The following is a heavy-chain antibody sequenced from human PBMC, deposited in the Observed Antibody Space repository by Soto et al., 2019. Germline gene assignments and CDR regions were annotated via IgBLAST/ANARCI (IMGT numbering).Heavy chain of an antibody. D-gene: IGHD3-22*01. V-gene: IGHV5-51*01. CDR3: ARKDKSGYFNWFDP. CDR1: GYRLTSYW. J-gene: IGHJ5*02. CDR2: IFPGDSDT. Sequence: ESLKMSCRTSGYRLTSYWIAWVRQIPGKGLEWMGIIFPGDSDTRYSPSFQGQVTISADRSTSTVFLQWASLKASDTAVYFCARKDKSGYFNWFDPWGQGTLVTVSS.